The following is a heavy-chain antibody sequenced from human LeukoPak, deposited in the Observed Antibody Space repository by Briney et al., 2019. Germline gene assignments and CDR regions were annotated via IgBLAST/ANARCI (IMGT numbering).Heavy chain of an antibody. CDR2: SSWIEGHT. J-gene: IGHJ4*02. Sequence: GGSLRLSCAVSGFSFDDYALHWVRQVPGKGLEWVAFSSWIEGHTDYLDSVKGRFTISRDNSKNSLSLQMNSLRAEDSALYYCDRSRAASLGYFDFWGQGTLVTVSS. D-gene: IGHD1-26*01. CDR1: GFSFDDYA. CDR3: DRSRAASLGYFDF. V-gene: IGHV3-43D*03.